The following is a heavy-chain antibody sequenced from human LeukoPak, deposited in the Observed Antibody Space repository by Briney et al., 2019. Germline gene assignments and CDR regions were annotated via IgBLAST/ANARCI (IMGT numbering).Heavy chain of an antibody. Sequence: EASVKVSCKASGYTFTSYGISWVRQAPGQGLEWMGWISAYNGNTNYAQKLQGRVTMTTDTSTSTAYMELRSLRSDDTAVYYCARATYYDFWSGPYYFDYWGQGTLVTVSS. CDR3: ARATYYDFWSGPYYFDY. CDR1: GYTFTSYG. D-gene: IGHD3-3*01. J-gene: IGHJ4*02. V-gene: IGHV1-18*01. CDR2: ISAYNGNT.